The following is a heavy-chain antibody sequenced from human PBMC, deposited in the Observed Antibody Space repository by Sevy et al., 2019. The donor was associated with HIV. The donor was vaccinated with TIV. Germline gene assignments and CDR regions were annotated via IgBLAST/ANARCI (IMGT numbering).Heavy chain of an antibody. CDR3: ARDSVWIGTVAMVPFDY. Sequence: GGSLRLSCAASGFTFSSYSMNWVRQAPGKGLEWVSSISSSSSYIYYADSVKGRLTSARDNAKNALYLQMNSLRAEDTAVYYCARDSVWIGTVAMVPFDYWGQGTLVTVSS. CDR2: ISSSSSYI. J-gene: IGHJ4*02. CDR1: GFTFSSYS. D-gene: IGHD3-10*01. V-gene: IGHV3-21*01.